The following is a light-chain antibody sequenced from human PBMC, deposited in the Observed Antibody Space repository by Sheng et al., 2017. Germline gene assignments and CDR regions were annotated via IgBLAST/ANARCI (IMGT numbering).Light chain of an antibody. CDR1: QRINSNY. Sequence: EIVMTQSPATLSVSPGERATLSCRASQRINSNYLAWYQHKPGQAPRLLIYGASTRATGIPARFSGSGSGTDFTLTISSLEPEDFAVYYCQQRSNWPPITFGQGTRLEIK. V-gene: IGKV3D-20*02. CDR2: GAS. J-gene: IGKJ5*01. CDR3: QQRSNWPPIT.